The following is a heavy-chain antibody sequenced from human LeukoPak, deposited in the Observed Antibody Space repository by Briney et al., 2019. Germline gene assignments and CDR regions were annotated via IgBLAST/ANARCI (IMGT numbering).Heavy chain of an antibody. CDR1: GGSISSCF. CDR2: IYYSGST. CDR3: ERVLLRYLFDC. D-gene: IGHD1-1*01. Sequence: PSETLSLTFTVSGGSISSCFWSWIRQPPGKGLEWIGYIYYSGSTNYNPSLKSRVTISVDTSKNQFSLKLTSVTAADTAVYYCERVLLRYLFDCWGQGTLVTVSS. V-gene: IGHV4-59*01. J-gene: IGHJ4*02.